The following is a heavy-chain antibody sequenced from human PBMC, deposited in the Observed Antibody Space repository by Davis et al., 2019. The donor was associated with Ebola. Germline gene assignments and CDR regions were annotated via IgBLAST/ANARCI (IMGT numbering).Heavy chain of an antibody. CDR1: GYTFTSYY. CDR2: INPSGGST. V-gene: IGHV1-46*01. Sequence: AASVKVSCKASGYTFTSYYMHWVRQAPGQGLEWMGIINPSGGSTSYAQKFQGRVTMTRDTSTSTVYMELSSLRSEDTVVYYCARKGAGTVLFDYWGQGTLVTVSS. D-gene: IGHD4-17*01. CDR3: ARKGAGTVLFDY. J-gene: IGHJ4*02.